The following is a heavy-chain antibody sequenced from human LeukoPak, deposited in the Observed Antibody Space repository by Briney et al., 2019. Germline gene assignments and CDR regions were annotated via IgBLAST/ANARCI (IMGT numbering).Heavy chain of an antibody. V-gene: IGHV4-34*01. CDR1: GGSFSGYY. CDR2: INRGGDT. Sequence: SETLSLTCAVYGGSFSGYYWTWIRQPPGKGLEWIGEINRGGDTNYEPSLKSRVTISVDTSKNQFSLKLSSVTAADTAVYYCARVRGMYINDAFDIWGQGTMVTVSS. D-gene: IGHD3-16*01. J-gene: IGHJ3*02. CDR3: ARVRGMYINDAFDI.